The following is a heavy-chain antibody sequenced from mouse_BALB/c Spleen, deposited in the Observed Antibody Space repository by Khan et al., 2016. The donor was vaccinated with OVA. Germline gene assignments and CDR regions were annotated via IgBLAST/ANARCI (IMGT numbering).Heavy chain of an antibody. Sequence: EVELVESGGGLVKPGGSLKLSCAASGFTFSNYVVSWVRQTPEKRLEWVASISSGDTTYYPDSVKGRFTISRDNARNIRYRQMIRLRSEDTAMYYWARDYWFAYWGQGTLVTVSA. CDR2: ISSGDTT. CDR3: ARDYWFAY. J-gene: IGHJ3*01. V-gene: IGHV5-6-5*01. CDR1: GFTFSNYV.